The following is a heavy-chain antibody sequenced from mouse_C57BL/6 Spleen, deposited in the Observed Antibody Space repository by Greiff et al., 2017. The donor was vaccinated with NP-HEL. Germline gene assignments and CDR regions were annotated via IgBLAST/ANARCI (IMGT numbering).Heavy chain of an antibody. Sequence: EVMLVESGGGLVKPGGSLKLSCAASGFTFSDYGMHWVRQAPEQGLEWVAYISSGSSTIYYADTVKGRFTLSRDNAKNTLFLQMTSLRSEDTAMYYCARNDYDGGFDYWGQGTTLTVSS. CDR3: ARNDYDGGFDY. D-gene: IGHD2-4*01. CDR1: GFTFSDYG. CDR2: ISSGSSTI. J-gene: IGHJ2*01. V-gene: IGHV5-17*01.